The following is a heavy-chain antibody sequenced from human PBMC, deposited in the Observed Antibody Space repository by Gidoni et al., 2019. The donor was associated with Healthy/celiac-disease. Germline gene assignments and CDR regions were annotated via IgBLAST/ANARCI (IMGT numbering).Heavy chain of an antibody. CDR3: ARDCSSTSCYTSREYYYYGMDV. CDR1: GYTFTSYG. D-gene: IGHD2-2*02. CDR2: ISAYNGNT. Sequence: QVQLVQSGAEVKKPGASVKVSCKASGYTFTSYGISWVRQAPGQGLEWMGWISAYNGNTNYAQKLQGRVTMTTDTSTSTAYMELRSLRSDDTAVYYCARDCSSTSCYTSREYYYYGMDVWGQGTTVTVSS. V-gene: IGHV1-18*01. J-gene: IGHJ6*02.